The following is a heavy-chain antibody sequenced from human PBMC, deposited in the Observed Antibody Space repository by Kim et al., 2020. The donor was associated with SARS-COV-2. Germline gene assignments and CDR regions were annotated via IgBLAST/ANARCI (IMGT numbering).Heavy chain of an antibody. Sequence: ASVKVSCKASGYTFTSYAMHWVRQAPGQRLEWMGWINAGNGNTKYSQKFQGRVTITRDTSASTAYMELSSLRSEDTAVYYCARDMHMSPKRGYQLIWGWGQGTLVTVSS. D-gene: IGHD2-2*01. CDR1: GYTFTSYA. V-gene: IGHV1-3*01. CDR3: ARDMHMSPKRGYQLIWG. J-gene: IGHJ4*02. CDR2: INAGNGNT.